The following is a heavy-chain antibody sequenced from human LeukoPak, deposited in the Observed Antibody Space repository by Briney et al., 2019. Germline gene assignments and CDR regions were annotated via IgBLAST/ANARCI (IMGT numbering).Heavy chain of an antibody. CDR3: ARYISVPGARYFDY. CDR1: GFXFSAYP. V-gene: IGHV3-23*01. Sequence: PGGSLRLSCAASGFXFSAYPMRWVRQAPGKGQEWVSGISPSGGSTYDADSVRGRFTISRDNSKNTLYLQMNSLRAEDTAVYYCARYISVPGARYFDYWGQGTLVTVSS. CDR2: ISPSGGST. D-gene: IGHD2-2*01. J-gene: IGHJ4*02.